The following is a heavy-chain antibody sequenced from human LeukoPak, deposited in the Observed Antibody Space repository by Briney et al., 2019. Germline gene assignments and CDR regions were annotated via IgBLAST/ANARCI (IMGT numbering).Heavy chain of an antibody. J-gene: IGHJ5*02. CDR2: IYYSGST. D-gene: IGHD3-3*01. CDR1: GGSISSYY. Sequence: SETLSLTCTVSGGSISSYYWSWIRQPPGKGLEWIGYIYYSGSTNYNPSLKSRVTISVDTSKNQFSLKLSSVTAVDTAVYYCARSPITIPAWFDPWGQGTLVTVSS. CDR3: ARSPITIPAWFDP. V-gene: IGHV4-59*08.